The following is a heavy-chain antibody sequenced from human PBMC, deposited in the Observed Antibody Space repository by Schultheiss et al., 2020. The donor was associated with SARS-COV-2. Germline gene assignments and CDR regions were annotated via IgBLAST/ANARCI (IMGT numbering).Heavy chain of an antibody. Sequence: SETLSLTCTVSGYSISSGYYWGWIRQPPGKGLEWIGEINHSGSTNYNPSLKSRVTISVDTSKNQFSLKLSSVTAADTAVYYCARGRASSWYRAYYFDYWGQGTLVTVSS. J-gene: IGHJ4*02. CDR1: GYSISSGYY. V-gene: IGHV4-38-2*02. CDR2: INHSGST. CDR3: ARGRASSWYRAYYFDY. D-gene: IGHD6-13*01.